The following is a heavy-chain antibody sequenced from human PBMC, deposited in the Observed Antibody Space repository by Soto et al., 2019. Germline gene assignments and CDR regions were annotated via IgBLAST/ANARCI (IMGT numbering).Heavy chain of an antibody. D-gene: IGHD6-19*01. Sequence: PSETLSLTCTVSGGSISSSSYYWGWIRQPPGKGLEWIGSIYHSGSTYYNPSLKSRVTISVDASKNHFSLELSSVTAADTAVYYCARVVAHVWLLPIGMDVWGQGTTVTVSS. V-gene: IGHV4-39*07. CDR1: GGSISSSSYY. J-gene: IGHJ6*02. CDR3: ARVVAHVWLLPIGMDV. CDR2: IYHSGST.